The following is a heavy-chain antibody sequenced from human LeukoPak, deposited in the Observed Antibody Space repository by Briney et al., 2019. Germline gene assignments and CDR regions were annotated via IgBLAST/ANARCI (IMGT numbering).Heavy chain of an antibody. Sequence: SETLSLTCAVYGGSFSGYYWSWIRQPPGKGLEWIGSIYYSGSTYYNPSLKSRVTISVDTSKNQFSLKLSSVTAADTAVYYCARYYYGSGSYHLAFDYWGQGTLVTVSS. CDR2: IYYSGST. CDR3: ARYYYGSGSYHLAFDY. J-gene: IGHJ4*02. V-gene: IGHV4-34*01. D-gene: IGHD3-10*01. CDR1: GGSFSGYY.